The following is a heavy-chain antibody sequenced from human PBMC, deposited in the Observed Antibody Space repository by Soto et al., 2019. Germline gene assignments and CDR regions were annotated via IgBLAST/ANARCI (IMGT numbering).Heavy chain of an antibody. Sequence: PSETLSLTCTVSGGSISSGGYYWSWIRQHPGKGLEWIGYIYYSGSTYYNPSLKSRVTISVDTSKNQFSLKLNSVTAADTAVYYCARVQKGTKDFDYWGQGTLVTVSS. V-gene: IGHV4-31*03. CDR1: GGSISSGGYY. CDR3: ARVQKGTKDFDY. CDR2: IYYSGST. J-gene: IGHJ4*02.